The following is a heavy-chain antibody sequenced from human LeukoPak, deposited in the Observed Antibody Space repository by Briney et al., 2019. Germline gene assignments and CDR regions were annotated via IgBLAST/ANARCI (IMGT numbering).Heavy chain of an antibody. CDR1: GGSISSYY. J-gene: IGHJ6*03. CDR2: IYYSGST. V-gene: IGHV4-59*01. CDR3: ARDRKYYYHMDV. Sequence: SETLSLTCTVSGGSISSYYWSWIRQPPGKGLEWIGYIYYSGSTNYNPSLKSRVTISVDTSKNQFSLKLSSVTAADTAVYYCARDRKYYYHMDVWGKGTTVTVSS. D-gene: IGHD1-14*01.